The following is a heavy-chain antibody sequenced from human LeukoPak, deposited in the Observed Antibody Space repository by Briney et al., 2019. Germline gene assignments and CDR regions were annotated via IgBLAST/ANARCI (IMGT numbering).Heavy chain of an antibody. V-gene: IGHV3-23*01. J-gene: IGHJ1*01. CDR3: ARDPNGNYVGAFDFQP. CDR1: GFTFATYA. CDR2: MTSGGRDI. Sequence: GGSLRLACAASGFTFATYAMTWVRRAPGKGLEWVSSMTSGGRDIYYADSVKGRFTIYRDNYKNELYLQMNSLRAEDTAVYYCARDPNGNYVGAFDFQPWGQGTLVTVSS. D-gene: IGHD4-17*01.